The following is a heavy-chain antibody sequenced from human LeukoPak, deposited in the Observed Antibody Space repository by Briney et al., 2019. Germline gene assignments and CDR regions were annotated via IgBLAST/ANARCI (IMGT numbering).Heavy chain of an antibody. CDR2: INSDGSST. J-gene: IGHJ6*03. CDR1: GFTFSSYG. CDR3: ARDSITMVRGVISYYYYYMDV. D-gene: IGHD3-10*01. V-gene: IGHV3-74*01. Sequence: GGSLRLSCAASGFTFSSYGMHWVRQAPGKGLVWVSRINSDGSSTSYADSVKGRFTISRDNAKNTLYLQMNSLRAEATAVYYCARDSITMVRGVISYYYYYMDVXGKGXTVT.